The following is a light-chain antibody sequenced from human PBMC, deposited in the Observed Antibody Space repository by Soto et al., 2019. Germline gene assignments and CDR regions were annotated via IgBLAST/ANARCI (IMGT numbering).Light chain of an antibody. CDR2: EVT. V-gene: IGLV2-18*02. CDR3: CSYTTSGTYV. CDR1: SSDLGNYNR. J-gene: IGLJ1*01. Sequence: QSVLTQPPSVSGSPGQSVAISCTGTSSDLGNYNRVSWYQQPPGTAPKLIIYEVTNRPSGVPDRFSGSKSGDTASLTISGLQAEDKADYYCCSYTTSGTYVFGTGTKLTVL.